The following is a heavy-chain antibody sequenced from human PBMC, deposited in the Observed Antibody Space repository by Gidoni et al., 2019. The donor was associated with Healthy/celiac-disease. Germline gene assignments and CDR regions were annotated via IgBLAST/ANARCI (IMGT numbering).Heavy chain of an antibody. D-gene: IGHD3-22*01. CDR2: INHSGST. V-gene: IGHV4-34*01. CDR1: GGSFSGYY. CDR3: ASPPRHYYGRNGAFDI. J-gene: IGHJ3*02. Sequence: QVQLQQWGAGLLKPSETLSLTCAVSGGSFSGYYWSWIRQPPGKGLEWIGEINHSGSTNYNPSLKSRVTISVDTSKNQFSLKVSSVTAADTAVYYCASPPRHYYGRNGAFDIWGQGTMVTVSS.